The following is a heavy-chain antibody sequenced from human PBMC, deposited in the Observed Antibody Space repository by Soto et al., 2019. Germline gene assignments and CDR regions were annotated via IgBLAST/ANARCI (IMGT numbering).Heavy chain of an antibody. J-gene: IGHJ6*02. D-gene: IGHD6-19*01. CDR1: GFTFSSYG. CDR3: ARDDSIAVAGRRPGMDV. V-gene: IGHV3-33*01. Sequence: QVQLVESGGGVVQPGRSLRLSCAASGFTFSSYGMHWVRQAPGKGLEWVAVIWYDGSNKYYADSVKGRFTISRDNSKNTLYLQMNSLRAEDTAVYYCARDDSIAVAGRRPGMDVWGQGTTVTVSS. CDR2: IWYDGSNK.